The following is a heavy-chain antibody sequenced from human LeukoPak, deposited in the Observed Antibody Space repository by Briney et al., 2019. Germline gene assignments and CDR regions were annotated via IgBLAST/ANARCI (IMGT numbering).Heavy chain of an antibody. D-gene: IGHD4-17*01. CDR3: VRQAVSGDSGIAY. Sequence: GGSLRLSCAAPGXTFSNYWLHWVRQAPGKGLEWVSRITPDGSSSNYADSVKGRFTMSRDNAKSMVYLQMNGLRAEDTAVFSCVRQAVSGDSGIAYWGRGVLVTVSS. CDR1: GXTFSNYW. CDR2: ITPDGSSS. J-gene: IGHJ4*02. V-gene: IGHV3-74*01.